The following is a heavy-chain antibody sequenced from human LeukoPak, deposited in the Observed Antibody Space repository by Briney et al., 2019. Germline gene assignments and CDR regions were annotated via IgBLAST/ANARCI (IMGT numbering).Heavy chain of an antibody. CDR1: GYTLTELS. V-gene: IGHV1-24*01. Sequence: ASVKVSCKVSGYTLTELSMHRVRQAPGKGLGWMGGFDPEDGETIYAQKFQGRVTMTEDTSTDTAYMGLSSLRSEDTAVYYCATESSGWYGRFYFDYWGQGTLVTVSS. D-gene: IGHD6-19*01. CDR2: FDPEDGET. CDR3: ATESSGWYGRFYFDY. J-gene: IGHJ4*02.